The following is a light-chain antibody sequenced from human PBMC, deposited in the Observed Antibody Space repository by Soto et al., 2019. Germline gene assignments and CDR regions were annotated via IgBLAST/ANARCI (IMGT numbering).Light chain of an antibody. CDR3: QQSYLTWT. V-gene: IGKV1-39*01. CDR2: SAS. Sequence: DIQVTQSPSSLSASVGDRVTITCRTSQTIGTFLNWYQQKPGKVPSLLISSASTLHSGVPSRFSASGSGTDLTLTINGLQPEDFATYYCQQSYLTWTFGQGTKVEF. J-gene: IGKJ1*01. CDR1: QTIGTF.